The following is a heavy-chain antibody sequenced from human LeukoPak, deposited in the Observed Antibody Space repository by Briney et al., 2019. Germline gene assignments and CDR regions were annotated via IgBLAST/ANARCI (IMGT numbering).Heavy chain of an antibody. CDR3: AKGPGGSGSFYNHFDC. J-gene: IGHJ4*02. CDR1: GLSLNSCG. D-gene: IGHD3-10*01. Sequence: GRSLRLSCAASGLSLNSCGMHWVRQAPGKGLEWVAVISSDGSNKYYADSVKGRFTISRDNSKNTLSLQMNSLRTEDTAVFYCAKGPGGSGSFYNHFDCWGQGTLVTVSS. V-gene: IGHV3-30*18. CDR2: ISSDGSNK.